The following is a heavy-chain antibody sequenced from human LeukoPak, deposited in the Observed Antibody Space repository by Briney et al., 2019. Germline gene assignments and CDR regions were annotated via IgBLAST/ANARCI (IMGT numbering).Heavy chain of an antibody. V-gene: IGHV3-74*03. Sequence: GGFLRLSCAASGFTFSNCWMHWVRQVPGKGLVWVSRIISDGSTTTYADSVKGRFTISRDNAKNTLFLQMNSQRPEDTGVYFCARDVGGDYYLDSWGLGTLVTVSS. CDR3: ARDVGGDYYLDS. D-gene: IGHD4-17*01. CDR2: IISDGSTT. J-gene: IGHJ4*02. CDR1: GFTFSNCW.